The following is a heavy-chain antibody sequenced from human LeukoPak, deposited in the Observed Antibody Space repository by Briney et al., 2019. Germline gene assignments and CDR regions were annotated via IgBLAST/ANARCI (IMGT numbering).Heavy chain of an antibody. CDR2: INPNSGGT. CDR3: ARDRGGSYYFFGY. J-gene: IGHJ4*02. V-gene: IGHV1-2*06. D-gene: IGHD1-26*01. CDR1: GYTFTGYY. Sequence: ASVKVSCKASGYTFTGYYMHWVRQAPGQGLEWMGRINPNSGGTNYAQKFQGRVTMTRDTSISTAYMELSRLRSDDTAVYYCARDRGGSYYFFGYWGQGTLVTVSS.